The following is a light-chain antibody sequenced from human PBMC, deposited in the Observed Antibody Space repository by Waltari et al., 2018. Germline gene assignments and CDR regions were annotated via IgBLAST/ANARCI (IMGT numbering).Light chain of an antibody. CDR1: QNVNNN. CDR2: DAS. J-gene: IGKJ2*01. CDR3: QQYYSTPYT. Sequence: EKVMTQSPATLSVSPGERATLSCRASQNVNNNLAWYRQKPGQAPRLLIYDASTRATDNPARFSGSESGTDFTLTISSLQAEDVALYYCQQYYSTPYTFGQGTKLEIK. V-gene: IGKV3-15*01.